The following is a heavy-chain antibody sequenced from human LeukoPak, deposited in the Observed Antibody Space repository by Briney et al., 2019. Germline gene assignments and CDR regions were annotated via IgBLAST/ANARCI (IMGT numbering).Heavy chain of an antibody. CDR3: ARAVTRQLVELDY. CDR2: ISYDGSNK. Sequence: PGGSLRLSCAASGFTFSSYGMHWVRQAPGKGLEWVAVISYDGSNKYYADSVKGRFTISRDNSKNTLYLQMNSLRAEDTAVYYCARAVTRQLVELDYWGQGTLVTVSS. J-gene: IGHJ4*02. CDR1: GFTFSSYG. D-gene: IGHD6-13*01. V-gene: IGHV3-30*03.